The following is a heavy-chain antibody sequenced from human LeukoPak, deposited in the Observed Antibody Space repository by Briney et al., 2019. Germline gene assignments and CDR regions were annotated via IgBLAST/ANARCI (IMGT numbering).Heavy chain of an antibody. Sequence: GGSLRLSCAASGFTVSGNYMSWVRQAPGKGLEWVSVIYSGDNTYYADSVKGRFTISRDNSRNTLYLQMSSLRAEDTAVYYCVRESSGSYFAYWGQGTLVTVSS. CDR2: IYSGDNT. D-gene: IGHD3-10*01. V-gene: IGHV3-53*01. CDR3: VRESSGSYFAY. J-gene: IGHJ4*02. CDR1: GFTVSGNY.